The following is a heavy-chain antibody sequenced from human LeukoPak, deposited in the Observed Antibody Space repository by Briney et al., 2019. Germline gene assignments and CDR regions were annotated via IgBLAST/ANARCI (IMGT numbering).Heavy chain of an antibody. CDR2: ISSTSSSI. D-gene: IGHD4-17*01. CDR3: AREGYGDYALDY. Sequence: PGGSLRLSCVGSGFSFSSYSMNWVRQAPGKGLEWVSYISSTSSSIYYADSVKGRFTISRDNAKNSLYLQMNSLRAEDTAVYYCAREGYGDYALDYWGQGTLVTVSS. J-gene: IGHJ4*02. V-gene: IGHV3-48*01. CDR1: GFSFSSYS.